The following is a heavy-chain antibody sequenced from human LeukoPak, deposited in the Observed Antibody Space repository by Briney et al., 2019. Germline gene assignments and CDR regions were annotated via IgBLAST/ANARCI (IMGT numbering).Heavy chain of an antibody. CDR2: IDQSGST. J-gene: IGHJ4*02. CDR3: ARGLVAHVGLWNY. V-gene: IGHV4-34*01. CDR1: GGSLSGYY. Sequence: SETLSLTCAVYGGSLSGYYWSWIRQPPGKGLEWIGEIDQSGSTNYNPSLKSRVTMSVDTSKNQFSLKLSSVTAADTAVYYCARGLVAHVGLWNYWGQGTLVTVSS. D-gene: IGHD2-15*01.